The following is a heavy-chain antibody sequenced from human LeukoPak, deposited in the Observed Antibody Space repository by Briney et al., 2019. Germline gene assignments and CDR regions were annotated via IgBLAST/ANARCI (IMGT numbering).Heavy chain of an antibody. CDR3: VRHMSTNTGYFDS. V-gene: IGHV4-39*01. CDR2: VYYDGTS. J-gene: IGHJ4*02. D-gene: IGHD5-24*01. CDR1: GGSINSHSYY. Sequence: SETLSLTCTVSGGSINSHSYYWGWIRQPPGKGLEWIGSVYYDGTSYSNPSRTSRAAVFVATSRDEFSLDLSFVTAADTAVYYCVRHMSTNTGYFDSCGQGTLVSVSS.